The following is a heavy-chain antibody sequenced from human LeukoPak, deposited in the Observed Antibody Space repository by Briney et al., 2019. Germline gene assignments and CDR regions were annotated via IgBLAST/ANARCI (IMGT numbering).Heavy chain of an antibody. CDR1: GFTFSSYA. D-gene: IGHD6-13*01. V-gene: IGHV3-23*01. CDR3: AKVPLIAAPKHFDY. J-gene: IGHJ4*02. CDR2: ITGSGGST. Sequence: GGSLRLSCAASGFTFSSYAMSWVRQAPGKGLEWVSAITGSGGSTYYADSVKGRSTISRDNSKNTLYLQMNRLRAEDTAVYYCAKVPLIAAPKHFDYWGQGTLVTVSS.